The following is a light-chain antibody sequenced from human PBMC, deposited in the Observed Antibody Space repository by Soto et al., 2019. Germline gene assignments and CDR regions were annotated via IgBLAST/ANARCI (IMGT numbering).Light chain of an antibody. J-gene: IGKJ1*01. CDR1: QSIDNW. CDR3: QQYRAYRA. CDR2: KAS. Sequence: DIQMTQSPSSLCASVGDRFTITCRASQSIDNWLAWHQQKPGQVPKLLISKASSLESGVPSRLSGSGSGTEFTLTISSLQPDDSSTYYCQQYRAYRAFGQGTKVDIK. V-gene: IGKV1-5*03.